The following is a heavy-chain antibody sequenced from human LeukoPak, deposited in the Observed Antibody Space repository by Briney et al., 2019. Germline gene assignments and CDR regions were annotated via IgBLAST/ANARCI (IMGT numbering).Heavy chain of an antibody. D-gene: IGHD2-8*02. CDR2: ISSSSSYI. CDR3: ARERVVSYAFDI. Sequence: PGGSLRLSCAASGFTFSTFGMNWVRQAPGKGLEWVSFISSSSSYIYYADSVKGRFTISRDNAKNSLFLQMNSLRAEDTAVYYCARERVVSYAFDIWGQGTMVTVSS. CDR1: GFTFSTFG. J-gene: IGHJ3*02. V-gene: IGHV3-21*01.